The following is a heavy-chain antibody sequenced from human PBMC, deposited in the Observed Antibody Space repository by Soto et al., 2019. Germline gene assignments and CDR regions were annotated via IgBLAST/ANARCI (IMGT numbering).Heavy chain of an antibody. V-gene: IGHV1-18*04. J-gene: IGHJ6*02. Sequence: ASVKVSCKASGYTFTTYGISWVRQAPGQGLEWMGWISPYNGTTKYAEKFQGEMTMTADTATSTAYMDLRSLRSDDTAVYYCARDGERDTGLNFYYYLHGMDAWGQGTRVTVSS. CDR2: ISPYNGTT. D-gene: IGHD1-1*01. CDR3: ARDGERDTGLNFYYYLHGMDA. CDR1: GYTFTTYG.